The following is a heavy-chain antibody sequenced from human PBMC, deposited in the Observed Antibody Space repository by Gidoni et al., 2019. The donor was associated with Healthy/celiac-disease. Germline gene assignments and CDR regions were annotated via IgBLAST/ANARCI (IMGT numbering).Heavy chain of an antibody. CDR1: GGSIRSSIYY. CDR3: ARIGYSSSWFDP. D-gene: IGHD6-13*01. V-gene: IGHV4-39*01. Sequence: QLQLQESGPGLVRPSGTLSLTCTVSGGSIRSSIYYWGWIRQPTGKGLEWIGSSYYSGSTDYNPSRKSRVTISVDTYKNQFSLKLSSVTAVDTAVYYCARIGYSSSWFDPWGQGTLVIVSS. J-gene: IGHJ5*02. CDR2: SYYSGST.